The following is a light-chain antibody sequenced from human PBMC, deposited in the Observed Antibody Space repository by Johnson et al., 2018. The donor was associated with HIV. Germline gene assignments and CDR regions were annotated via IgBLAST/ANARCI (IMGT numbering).Light chain of an antibody. V-gene: IGLV1-51*01. J-gene: IGLJ1*01. CDR3: GTWDSSLSGYD. Sequence: QSVLTQPPSVSAAPGQKVTISCSGSSSNIGNNYVSWYQQLPGTAPKLLIYDNNKRPSGIPDRFSGSKSGTSATLGITGLLTGDEADYYCGTWDSSLSGYDFGTGTKVTVL. CDR2: DNN. CDR1: SSNIGNNY.